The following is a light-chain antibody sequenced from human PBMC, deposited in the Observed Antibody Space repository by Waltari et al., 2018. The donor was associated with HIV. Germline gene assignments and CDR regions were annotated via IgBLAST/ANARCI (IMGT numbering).Light chain of an antibody. V-gene: IGKV1-12*01. CDR3: QQAVSPLRT. Sequence: DIQMTQSPSSVSASVGDSVTITCRASRDSSSWLAWYQHTPEKSPKLLIYRASSLQSGVPARFSGSGSGTHFTLTINSLQPEDFVTYDCQQAVSPLRTFGGGTKVDIK. J-gene: IGKJ4*01. CDR2: RAS. CDR1: RDSSSW.